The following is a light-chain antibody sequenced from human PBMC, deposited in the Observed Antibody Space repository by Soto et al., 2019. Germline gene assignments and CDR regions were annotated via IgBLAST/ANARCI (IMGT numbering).Light chain of an antibody. V-gene: IGKV3-15*01. CDR2: GAS. CDR1: QSISSN. CDR3: QQGYSTPPWT. Sequence: IVSTQSPATLSVSPGERATLSCRASQSISSNLAWYQQKPGQAPRLLIYGASIRATGIPARFSGSGSGTDFTLTISSLQPEDFATYFCQQGYSTPPWTFGQGTKVDIK. J-gene: IGKJ1*01.